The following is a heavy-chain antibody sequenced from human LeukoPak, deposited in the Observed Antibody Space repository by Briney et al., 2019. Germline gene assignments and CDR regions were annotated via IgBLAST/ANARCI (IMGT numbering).Heavy chain of an antibody. CDR2: ISFSSSTI. V-gene: IGHV3-48*02. D-gene: IGHD5-24*01. J-gene: IGHJ4*02. Sequence: PGGSLRLSCAASGFTFGTYNMNWVRQAPGKGLEWVSYISFSSSTIHYADSVKGRLTISRDNAKNSLYLQMNSLRDEDTAVYYCATKMATKGSFEYWGQGTLVTVSS. CDR3: ATKMATKGSFEY. CDR1: GFTFGTYN.